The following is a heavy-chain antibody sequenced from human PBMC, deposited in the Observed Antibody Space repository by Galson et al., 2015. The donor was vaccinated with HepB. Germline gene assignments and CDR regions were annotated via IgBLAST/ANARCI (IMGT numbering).Heavy chain of an antibody. Sequence: SLRLSCAASGFTFDDYTMEWVRQLPGKGLEWVSLISWDGSSTDYADSVEGRFIISRDNSKNFLYLQMNSLRTEDTALYFCAKDVSHYSLDAFDFWGQGTMVTVSS. CDR1: GFTFDDYT. CDR2: ISWDGSST. V-gene: IGHV3-43*01. J-gene: IGHJ3*01. CDR3: AKDVSHYSLDAFDF. D-gene: IGHD2-15*01.